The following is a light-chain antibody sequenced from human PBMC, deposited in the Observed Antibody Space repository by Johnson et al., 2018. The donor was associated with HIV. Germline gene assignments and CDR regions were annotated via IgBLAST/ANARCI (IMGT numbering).Light chain of an antibody. CDR1: SSNIGNNY. CDR3: GTWDSSLSVGV. J-gene: IGLJ1*01. V-gene: IGLV1-51*01. CDR2: DNN. Sequence: QSVLTQPPSVSAAPGQKVTVSCSGSSSNIGNNYVSWYQQFPGTAPKLLIYDNNKRPSGIPDRFSGSKSGTSATLGITGLQTGDEADYYCGTWDSSLSVGVFGTGTNVTVL.